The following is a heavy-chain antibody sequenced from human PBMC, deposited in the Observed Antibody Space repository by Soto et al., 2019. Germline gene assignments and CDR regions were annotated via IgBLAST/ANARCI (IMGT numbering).Heavy chain of an antibody. V-gene: IGHV4-4*07. CDR1: GGSISGFF. D-gene: IGHD1-1*01. CDR3: ARGGSTHYYYGLDV. Sequence: LSLTCTVSGGSISGFFWTWVRQPPGMPLEGLGHVSASGSTAYNPSLRSRLSLSLDVSKNRFSLELTSVTAADTATYFCARGGSTHYYYGLDVRGQGTTVTVSS. CDR2: VSASGST. J-gene: IGHJ6*02.